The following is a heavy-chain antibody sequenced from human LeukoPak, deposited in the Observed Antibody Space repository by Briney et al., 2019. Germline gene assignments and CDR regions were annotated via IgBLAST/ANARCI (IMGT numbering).Heavy chain of an antibody. CDR1: GYSFTSYW. D-gene: IGHD3-22*01. CDR3: ARQHYDTSGYYLYYFDY. V-gene: IGHV5-51*01. Sequence: GESLKISCKVSGYSFTSYWIAWVRQMPGKGLEWMGIIYPRDFDTRYSPSFQGQVTISADKSTSTAYLQWSSLKASDTAMYYCARQHYDTSGYYLYYFDYWGQGTLVTVSS. J-gene: IGHJ4*02. CDR2: IYPRDFDT.